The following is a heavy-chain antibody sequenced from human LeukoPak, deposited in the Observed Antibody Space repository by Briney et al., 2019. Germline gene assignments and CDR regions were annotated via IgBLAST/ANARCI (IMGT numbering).Heavy chain of an antibody. D-gene: IGHD6-19*01. CDR2: MNPNSGNT. V-gene: IGHV1-8*02. J-gene: IGHJ4*02. CDR3: ARGARSGWFMGY. CDR1: GYTFTSYD. Sequence: ASVKVSCKASGYTFTSYDINWVRQATGQGLEWMGRMNPNSGNTGYAQKFQGRVTMTRNTSISTAYMELSSLRSEDTAVYYCARGARSGWFMGYWGQGTLVTVSS.